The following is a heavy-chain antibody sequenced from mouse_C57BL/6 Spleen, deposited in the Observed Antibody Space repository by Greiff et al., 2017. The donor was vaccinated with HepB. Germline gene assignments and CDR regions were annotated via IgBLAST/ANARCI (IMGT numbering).Heavy chain of an antibody. CDR1: GYAFSSYW. D-gene: IGHD1-1*01. J-gene: IGHJ3*01. V-gene: IGHV1-80*01. Sequence: VQLQQSGAELVKPGASVKISCKASGYAFSSYWMNWVKQRPGKGLEWIGQIYPGDGDTNYNGKFKGKATLTADKSSSTAYMQLSSLTSEDSAVYFCARSRGLYGSSPWFAYWGQGTLVTVSA. CDR3: ARSRGLYGSSPWFAY. CDR2: IYPGDGDT.